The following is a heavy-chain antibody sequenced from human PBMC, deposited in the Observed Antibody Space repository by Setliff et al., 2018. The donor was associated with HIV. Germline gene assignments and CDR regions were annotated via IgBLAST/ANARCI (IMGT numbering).Heavy chain of an antibody. J-gene: IGHJ4*02. V-gene: IGHV3-21*01. CDR3: ARERGAYDYVWGTYEKQLDY. CDR1: GFTFSSYN. Sequence: GGSLRLSCEVSGFTFSSYNMNWVRQAPGKGLEWVSSISSSSDYIYYADSVKGRFTISRDNAKNSLYLQMNSLRAEDTAVYYCARERGAYDYVWGTYEKQLDYWGQGTLVTVSS. D-gene: IGHD3-16*01. CDR2: ISSSSDYI.